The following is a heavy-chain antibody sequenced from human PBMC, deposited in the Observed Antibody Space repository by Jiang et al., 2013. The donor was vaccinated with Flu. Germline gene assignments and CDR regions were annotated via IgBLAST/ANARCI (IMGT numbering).Heavy chain of an antibody. CDR3: ARGGVWGSYPLDAFDI. V-gene: IGHV5-10-1*01. J-gene: IGHJ3*02. D-gene: IGHD3-16*02. CDR2: IDPSDSYT. CDR1: GYSFTSYW. Sequence: KKPGESLRISCKGSGYSFTSYWISWVRQMPGKGLEWMGRIDPSDSYTNYSPSFQGHVTISADKSISTAYLQWSSLKASDTAMYYCARGGVWGSYPLDAFDIWGQGTMVTVSS.